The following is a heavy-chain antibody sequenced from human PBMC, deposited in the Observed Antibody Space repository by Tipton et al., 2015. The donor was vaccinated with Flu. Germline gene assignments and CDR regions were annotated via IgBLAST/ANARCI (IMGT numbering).Heavy chain of an antibody. CDR1: GYTFTNYN. V-gene: IGHV1-46*01. Sequence: QLVQSGAEVKKPGASVRISCTASGYTFTNYNMHWVRQAPGQGPEWMGIIYPSGGGTTYAQRFQGRVTLTRDKSTSTVYMELSSLRSADTAFYYCARDRGFGAYTFDYWCHVTLVTVAS. D-gene: IGHD3-10*01. CDR3: ARDRGFGAYTFDY. J-gene: IGHJ4*01. CDR2: IYPSGGGT.